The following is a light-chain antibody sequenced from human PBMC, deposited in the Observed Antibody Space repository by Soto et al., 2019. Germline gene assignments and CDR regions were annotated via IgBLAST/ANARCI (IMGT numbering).Light chain of an antibody. V-gene: IGKV3-20*01. CDR1: QSVSNDF. Sequence: EIVLTQSPGILSLSPGQRVTLSCRASQSVSNDFLAWYQQKPGQAPRLLIYGASTRATDVPDRFSGSGSGADFTLTISRLEPEDCAVYYCQQYGSSPPRTFGQGTQGEMK. CDR2: GAS. J-gene: IGKJ1*01. CDR3: QQYGSSPPRT.